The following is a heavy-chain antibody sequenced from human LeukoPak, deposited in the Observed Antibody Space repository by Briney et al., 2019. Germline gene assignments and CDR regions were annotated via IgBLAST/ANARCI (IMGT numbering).Heavy chain of an antibody. J-gene: IGHJ4*02. CDR1: GVTFSSYC. Sequence: PAESLCLTCAASGVTFSSYCRHWVRQAPGKGLEWVAFIRYNGSNNYYADAVKGRFTISRDNSKNTLYLQMNSLRAEDTAVYYCAKREFDYWGQGTLVTVSS. CDR2: IRYNGSNN. CDR3: AKREFDY. V-gene: IGHV3-30*02.